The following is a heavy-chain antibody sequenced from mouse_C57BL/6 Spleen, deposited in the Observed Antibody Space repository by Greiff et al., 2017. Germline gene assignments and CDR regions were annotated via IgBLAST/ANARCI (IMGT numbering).Heavy chain of an antibody. J-gene: IGHJ2*01. CDR1: GYTFTSYW. Sequence: QVQLQQSGAELVKPGASVKMSCKASGYTFTSYWITWVKQTPGQGLEWIGYIYTGSGSTNSNETFKSKATLTVDTSSSPAYMQLSSLTTEDSAVYYSARGEWFDYWGQGTTVTVSS. CDR3: ARGEWFDY. CDR2: IYTGSGST. V-gene: IGHV1-55*01.